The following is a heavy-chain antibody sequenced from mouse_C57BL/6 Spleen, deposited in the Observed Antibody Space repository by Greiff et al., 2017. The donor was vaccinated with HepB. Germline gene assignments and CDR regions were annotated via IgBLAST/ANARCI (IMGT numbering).Heavy chain of an antibody. Sequence: VQLKESGPELVKPGASVKVSCKASGYTFTDYYMNWVKQSHGKSLEWIGDINPNNGGTSYNQKFKGKATLTVDKSSSTAYMELRSLTSEDSAVYYCARGKGYSNFFAYWGQGTLVTVSA. D-gene: IGHD2-5*01. CDR3: ARGKGYSNFFAY. CDR1: GYTFTDYY. V-gene: IGHV1-26*01. CDR2: INPNNGGT. J-gene: IGHJ3*01.